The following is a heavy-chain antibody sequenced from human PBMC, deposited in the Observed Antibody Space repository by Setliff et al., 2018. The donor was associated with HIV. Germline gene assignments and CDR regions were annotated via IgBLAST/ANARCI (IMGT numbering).Heavy chain of an antibody. Sequence: GGSLRLSCAASGFNFKDFAMHWVRQPPGKGLEWVSGITWSSDSIAYADSVKGRFTISRDNAKNSLYLQMNSLRAEDTAMYYCARDKGPPPVVHLDYWGQGTLVTVSS. CDR1: GFNFKDFA. J-gene: IGHJ4*02. D-gene: IGHD3-10*02. CDR2: ITWSSDSI. CDR3: ARDKGPPPVVHLDY. V-gene: IGHV3-9*01.